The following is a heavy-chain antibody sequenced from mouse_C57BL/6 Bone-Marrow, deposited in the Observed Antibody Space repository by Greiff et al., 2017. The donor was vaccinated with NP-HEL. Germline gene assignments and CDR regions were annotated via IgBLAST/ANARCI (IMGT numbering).Heavy chain of an antibody. D-gene: IGHD2-1*01. J-gene: IGHJ2*01. CDR1: GYTFTSYW. CDR3: ARSRGNYVGDFDY. V-gene: IGHV1-64*01. CDR2: IHPNSGST. Sequence: QVQLKQPGAELVKPGASVKLSCKASGYTFTSYWMHWVKQRPGQGLEWIGMIHPNSGSTNYNEKFKSKATLTVDKSSSTAYMQLSSLTSEDSADYYCARSRGNYVGDFDYWGQGTTLTVSS.